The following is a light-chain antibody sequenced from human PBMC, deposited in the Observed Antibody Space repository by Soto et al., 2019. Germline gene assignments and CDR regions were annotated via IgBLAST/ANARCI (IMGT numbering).Light chain of an antibody. CDR1: SSDVGDYNY. J-gene: IGLJ3*02. CDR3: SSYTTSSTWV. CDR2: EVS. Sequence: QSALTKPASVSGSPGQSITISCTGTSSDVGDYNYVSWYQQHPGKAPKLMIYEVSTRPSGVSNRFSGSKSGNTASLTITGLQAEDEADYYCSSYTTSSTWVFGGGTKLTVL. V-gene: IGLV2-14*01.